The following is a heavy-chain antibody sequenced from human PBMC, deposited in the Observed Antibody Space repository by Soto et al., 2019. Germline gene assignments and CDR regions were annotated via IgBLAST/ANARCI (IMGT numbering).Heavy chain of an antibody. CDR2: INHSGST. Sequence: PSETLSLTCTVYVGSFSGYYWSWIRQRPGKGLECIWEINHSGSTNYNPSLKSRVTISVDTSKNQFSLKLSSVTAADTAVYYCARRLGYVGPWGQGTLVTVSS. CDR3: ARRLGYVGP. V-gene: IGHV4-34*01. J-gene: IGHJ5*02. D-gene: IGHD5-12*01. CDR1: VGSFSGYY.